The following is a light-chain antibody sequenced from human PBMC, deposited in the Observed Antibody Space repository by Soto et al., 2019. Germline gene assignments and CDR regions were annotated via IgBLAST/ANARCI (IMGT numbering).Light chain of an antibody. J-gene: IGKJ3*01. CDR2: DAS. CDR1: QSVSSTY. CDR3: QQYGISDT. V-gene: IGKV3-20*01. Sequence: EIVLTQSPGTLSLSPGERATISCRASQSVSSTYLAWYQQKPCQAPRLLIYDASYRAPGIPDMFSGSGSGTDVALTISSLEHEDFAVDYCQQYGISDTFGPGNKVDI.